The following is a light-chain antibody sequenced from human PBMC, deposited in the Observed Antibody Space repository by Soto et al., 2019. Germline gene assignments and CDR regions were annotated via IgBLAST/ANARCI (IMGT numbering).Light chain of an antibody. Sequence: DIQMTQSPSSLSASVGDRVTITCRASQSISSYLNWYQQKPGQAPKLMIYAASSLQSGVPSRFSGSGSGTDFTLTISSLQPEDFATYYCQQSYSTLMWTFGQGTKLEIK. CDR1: QSISSY. V-gene: IGKV1-39*01. CDR2: AAS. CDR3: QQSYSTLMWT. J-gene: IGKJ2*02.